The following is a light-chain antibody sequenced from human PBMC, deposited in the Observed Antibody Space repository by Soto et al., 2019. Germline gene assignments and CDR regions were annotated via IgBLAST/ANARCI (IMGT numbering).Light chain of an antibody. CDR3: SSYTTSSTLDSV. V-gene: IGLV2-14*01. Sequence: QSVLSQPASVSGSPVQSITISCTGTSSDVGGYNSVSWYQQHPGKAPKLMIYAVSNRPSGVSNRFSGSKSGNTASLTISGLQAADEAHYYCSSYTTSSTLDSVFGTGTKLTVL. J-gene: IGLJ1*01. CDR1: SSDVGGYNS. CDR2: AVS.